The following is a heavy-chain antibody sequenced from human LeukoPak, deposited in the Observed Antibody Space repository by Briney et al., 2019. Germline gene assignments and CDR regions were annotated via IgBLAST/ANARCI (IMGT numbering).Heavy chain of an antibody. V-gene: IGHV1-69*06. D-gene: IGHD1-7*01. Sequence: GASVKVSCKSSGDTPHSHAISWVRQAPGQGLEWMGRIIPAFGTANYAQKFQGRVTITADKSTRTAYMEMSSLRSEDTAVYYCARDYNWNFANSSPFDYWAREPWSPSPQ. CDR2: IIPAFGTA. CDR1: GDTPHSHA. CDR3: ARDYNWNFANSSPFDY. J-gene: IGHJ4*02.